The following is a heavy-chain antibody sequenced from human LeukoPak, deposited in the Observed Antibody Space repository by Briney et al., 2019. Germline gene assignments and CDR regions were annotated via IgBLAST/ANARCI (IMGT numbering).Heavy chain of an antibody. Sequence: GGSLRLSCGVSGITLSNYGMSSVRQAPGKRLEWVAGLGGSAGGTNYADSVKGRFTISRDNSKNTLFLQMDRLRAEDTAVYFCAKRGVVVRVFLVGFHKEAYYFDSWGQGAQVTVSS. V-gene: IGHV3-23*01. CDR1: GITLSNYG. CDR2: LGGSAGGT. D-gene: IGHD3-16*02. CDR3: AKRGVVVRVFLVGFHKEAYYFDS. J-gene: IGHJ4*02.